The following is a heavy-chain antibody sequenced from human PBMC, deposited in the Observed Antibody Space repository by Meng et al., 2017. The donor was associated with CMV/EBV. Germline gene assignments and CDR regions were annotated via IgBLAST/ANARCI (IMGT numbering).Heavy chain of an antibody. CDR2: IIPILGIA. CDR1: GGTFSSYA. CDR3: ARRNNYNYDYYGMDV. J-gene: IGHJ6*02. V-gene: IGHV1-69*10. Sequence: SVKVSCKASGGTFSSYAISWVRQAPGQGLEWMGGIIPILGIANYAQKLQGGVTMTTDTSTSTAYMELRSLRSDDTAVYYCARRNNYNYDYYGMDVWGQGTTVTVSS. D-gene: IGHD4-11*01.